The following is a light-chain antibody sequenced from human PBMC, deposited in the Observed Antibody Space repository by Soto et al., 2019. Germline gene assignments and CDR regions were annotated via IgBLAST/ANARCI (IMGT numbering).Light chain of an antibody. CDR1: TGAVATGHY. V-gene: IGLV7-46*01. J-gene: IGLJ3*02. CDR2: DTN. Sequence: QAVVTQEPSLTVSPGGTGTLTCGSSTGAVATGHYPYWFQQMPGQAPRTLIYDTNNRHSWTPARFSGSLLGGKPALTLSGAQPEDEADYYCSLSYSGIRVFGAGTKLTVL. CDR3: SLSYSGIRV.